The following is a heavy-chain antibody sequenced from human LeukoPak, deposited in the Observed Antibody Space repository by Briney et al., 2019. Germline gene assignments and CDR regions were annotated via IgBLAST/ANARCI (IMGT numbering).Heavy chain of an antibody. CDR3: ARVEAATTNPRFDY. D-gene: IGHD5-24*01. Sequence: SETLSLTCSVSGDSITSTSYYWGWIRQHPGKGLEWIGYIYYSGSTYYNPSLKSRVTISVDTSKNQFSLELNSVTAADMAVYYCARVEAATTNPRFDYWGQGTLVTVSS. V-gene: IGHV4-31*03. CDR1: GDSITSTSYY. CDR2: IYYSGST. J-gene: IGHJ4*02.